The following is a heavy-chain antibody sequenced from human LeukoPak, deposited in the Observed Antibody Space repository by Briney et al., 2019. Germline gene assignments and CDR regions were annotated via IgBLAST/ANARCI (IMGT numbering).Heavy chain of an antibody. D-gene: IGHD2/OR15-2a*01. CDR2: ITAYNGNT. V-gene: IGHV1-18*01. J-gene: IGHJ4*02. CDR3: ARGVSNRWADF. Sequence: ASVKLSGETSGYSFTTYGTNCVPRAPGQGVGGMGWITAYNGNTNYAHKFQGRVTITTDTYTRTVYMELKGVKSNDTDVYYCARGVSNRWADFWGQGTLVTVSS. CDR1: GYSFTTYG.